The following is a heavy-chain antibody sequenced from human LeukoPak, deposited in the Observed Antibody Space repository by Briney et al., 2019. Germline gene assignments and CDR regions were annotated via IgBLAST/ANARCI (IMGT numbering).Heavy chain of an antibody. CDR3: ARGGAYDFWSAAYYYYGMDV. V-gene: IGHV4-59*01. D-gene: IGHD3-3*01. J-gene: IGHJ6*02. Sequence: SETLSLTCTVSGGSLSSYYWSWIRQPPGKGLEWIGYIYYSGSTNYNPSLKSRVTISVDTSKNQFSLKLSSVTAADTAVYYCARGGAYDFWSAAYYYYGMDVWGQGTTVTVSS. CDR1: GGSLSSYY. CDR2: IYYSGST.